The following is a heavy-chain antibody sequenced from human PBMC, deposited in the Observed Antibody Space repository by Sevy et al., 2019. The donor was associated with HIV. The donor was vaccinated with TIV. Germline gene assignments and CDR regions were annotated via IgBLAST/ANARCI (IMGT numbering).Heavy chain of an antibody. J-gene: IGHJ4*02. V-gene: IGHV3-23*01. CDR2: FSFGCGKI. D-gene: IGHD2-2*01. CDR1: GFTFSNYA. CDR3: VREGCSKPHDY. Sequence: GGSLRLSCAASGFTFSNYAMSWVRQAPGKGLEWVSTFSFGCGKINYADSVKGRFTISRDNSKNTLYLQMNSLRAEDTALYCCVREGCSKPHDYWGQGTLVTVSS.